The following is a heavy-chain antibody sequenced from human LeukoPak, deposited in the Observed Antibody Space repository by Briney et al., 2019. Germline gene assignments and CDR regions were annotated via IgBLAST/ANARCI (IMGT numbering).Heavy chain of an antibody. J-gene: IGHJ4*02. V-gene: IGHV3-7*01. D-gene: IGHD1-20*01. CDR3: ARDQYNWNYLDY. CDR2: IKQDGSEQ. CDR1: GFTFTTYW. Sequence: PGGSLRLSCAASGFTFTTYWMGWVRQAPGKGLEWVANIKQDGSEQYYVDSVKGRFTISRDNSKNTLYLQMNSLRVEDTAVYYCARDQYNWNYLDYWGQGTLVTVSS.